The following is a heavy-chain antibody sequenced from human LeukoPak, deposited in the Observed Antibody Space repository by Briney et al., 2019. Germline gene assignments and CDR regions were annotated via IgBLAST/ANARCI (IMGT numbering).Heavy chain of an antibody. CDR3: ARGVMTGYSSSWHFDY. Sequence: SETLSLTCTVSGGSISSYYWSWIRQPPGKGLEWIGYIYYSGSTNYNPSLKSRVTISVDTSKNQFSLKLSSVTAADKAVYYCARGVMTGYSSSWHFDYWGQGTLVTVSS. V-gene: IGHV4-59*01. CDR2: IYYSGST. CDR1: GGSISSYY. J-gene: IGHJ4*02. D-gene: IGHD6-13*01.